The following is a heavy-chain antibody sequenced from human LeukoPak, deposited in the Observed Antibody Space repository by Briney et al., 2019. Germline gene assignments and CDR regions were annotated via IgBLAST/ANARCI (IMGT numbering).Heavy chain of an antibody. CDR3: ASRVLLRRWFDP. D-gene: IGHD3-10*01. Sequence: SETLSLTCAVYGGSFSGCYWSWIRQPPGKGLEWIGEINHSGSTNYNPSLKSRVTISVDTSKNQFSLKLSSVTAADTAVYYCASRVLLRRWFDPWGQGTLVTVSS. J-gene: IGHJ5*02. CDR1: GGSFSGCY. V-gene: IGHV4-34*01. CDR2: INHSGST.